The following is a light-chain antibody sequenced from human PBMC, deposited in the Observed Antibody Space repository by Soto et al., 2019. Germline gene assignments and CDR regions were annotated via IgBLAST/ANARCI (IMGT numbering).Light chain of an antibody. V-gene: IGKV3-15*01. CDR1: HSVRNN. J-gene: IGKJ1*01. CDR3: QQYRDWPET. CDR2: DAS. Sequence: EIVMTQSPGTLSVSPGERATLSCRASHSVRNNLAWYQQKVGQSPRLLIYDASTRATGVPGMFSGSGSGTQFTITISSLLPEDFAVYYCQQYRDWPETFGQGTKVEIK.